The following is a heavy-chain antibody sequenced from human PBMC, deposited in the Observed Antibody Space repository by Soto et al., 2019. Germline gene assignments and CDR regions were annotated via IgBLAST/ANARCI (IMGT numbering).Heavy chain of an antibody. Sequence: QVQLQESGPGLVKPSQTLSLTCTVSGGAISSGDYYWSWIRQPPGKGLEWIGYIYYSGSTYYNPSLKSRVTISVYTSKNQFSLMLSSVTAADTAVYYCARARGARYFDYWGQGTLVTVSS. D-gene: IGHD2-15*01. J-gene: IGHJ4*02. V-gene: IGHV4-30-4*01. CDR1: GGAISSGDYY. CDR2: IYYSGST. CDR3: ARARGARYFDY.